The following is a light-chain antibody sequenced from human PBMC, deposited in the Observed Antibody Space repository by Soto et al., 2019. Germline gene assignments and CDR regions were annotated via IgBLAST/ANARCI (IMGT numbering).Light chain of an antibody. Sequence: IVITQSPATLSGSPGQSATLTCRASQSVRNDLAWYQQRPGQAPRLLVYRASIRANGVPARFRGGGSGTEFSLTISSLQSEDFGVYYCQQFNDCPRTVGQGTKV. CDR3: QQFNDCPRT. V-gene: IGKV3-15*01. CDR2: RAS. CDR1: QSVRND. J-gene: IGKJ1*01.